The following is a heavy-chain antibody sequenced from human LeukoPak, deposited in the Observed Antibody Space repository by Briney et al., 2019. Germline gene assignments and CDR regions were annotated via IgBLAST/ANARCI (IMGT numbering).Heavy chain of an antibody. J-gene: IGHJ4*02. CDR2: IDHSGST. V-gene: IGHV4-34*01. CDR3: ARGRDLFMVRGVN. D-gene: IGHD3-10*01. CDR1: GGSFSGYY. Sequence: SETLSLTRAVYGGSFSGYYWNWVRQPPDKGLEWTGQIDHSGSTSYNPSLKSGVTISVDTSKNQFSLKLSSVTAADTAVYYCARGRDLFMVRGVNWGQGTLVTVSS.